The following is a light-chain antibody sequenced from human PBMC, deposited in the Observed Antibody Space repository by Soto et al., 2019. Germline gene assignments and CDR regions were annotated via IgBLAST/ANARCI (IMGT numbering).Light chain of an antibody. V-gene: IGLV2-14*01. CDR1: SSDVGGYNY. CDR3: SSSTSSSTPYV. Sequence: QSALTQPASVSGSPGQSITISCTGTSSDVGGYNYVSWYQQHPGKAPKLMIYDVNNRPSGVSNRFSGSKSGNTASLTISGLQAEDEVDYYCSSSTSSSTPYVFGTGTKLTVL. J-gene: IGLJ1*01. CDR2: DVN.